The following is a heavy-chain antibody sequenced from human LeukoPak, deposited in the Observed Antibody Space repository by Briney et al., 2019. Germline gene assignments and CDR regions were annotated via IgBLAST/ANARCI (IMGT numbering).Heavy chain of an antibody. CDR3: ARDSINYYGSGSYQRYYYYYGMDV. V-gene: IGHV3-33*01. Sequence: GGSLRLSCAASGFTFSSYGMHWVRQAPGKGLEWVAVIWYDGSNKYYADSVKGRFTISRDNSKNTLYLQMNSLRAEDTAVYYCARDSINYYGSGSYQRYYYYYGMDVWGQGTTVTASS. D-gene: IGHD3-10*01. CDR2: IWYDGSNK. CDR1: GFTFSSYG. J-gene: IGHJ6*02.